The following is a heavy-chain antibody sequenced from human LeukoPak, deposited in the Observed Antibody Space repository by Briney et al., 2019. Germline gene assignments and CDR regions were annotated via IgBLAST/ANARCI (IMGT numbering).Heavy chain of an antibody. CDR3: AREKYYDFWSGYNYYYYYMDV. CDR2: ISAYNGNT. D-gene: IGHD3-3*01. V-gene: IGHV1-18*01. J-gene: IGHJ6*03. CDR1: GYTFTSYG. Sequence: ASVKVSCKASGYTFTSYGISWVRQAPGQGLEWMGWISAYNGNTNYAQKLQGRVTMTTDTSTSTAYMELRSLRSDDTAVYYCAREKYYDFWSGYNYYYYYMDVWGKGTTVTASS.